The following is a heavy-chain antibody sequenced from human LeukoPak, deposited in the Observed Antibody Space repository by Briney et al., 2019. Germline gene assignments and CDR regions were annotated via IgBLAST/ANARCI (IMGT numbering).Heavy chain of an antibody. V-gene: IGHV4-4*07. J-gene: IGHJ4*02. CDR1: GGSISSYY. Sequence: PSETLSLTCTVSGGSISSYYWSWIRQPAGKGLEWLGRIYTSGSTNYNPSLKSRVTMSVDTSKNQFSLKLSSVAAADTAVYYCARSLRSITIFGVVTSFDYWGQGTLVTVSS. CDR2: IYTSGST. CDR3: ARSLRSITIFGVVTSFDY. D-gene: IGHD3-3*01.